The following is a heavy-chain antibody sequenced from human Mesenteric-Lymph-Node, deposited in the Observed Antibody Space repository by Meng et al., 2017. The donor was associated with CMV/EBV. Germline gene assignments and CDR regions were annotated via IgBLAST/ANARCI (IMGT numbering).Heavy chain of an antibody. CDR3: AKGGRMTTVTTL. CDR2: INHSGST. Sequence: SETLSLTCAVYDGSFSDYYWSWIRQPPGKGLEWIGEINHSGSTNYNPSLKSRVTILVDTSKNQFSLKLSSVTAADTAVYYCAKGGRMTTVTTLWGQGTLVTVSS. J-gene: IGHJ4*02. V-gene: IGHV4-34*01. CDR1: DGSFSDYY. D-gene: IGHD4-11*01.